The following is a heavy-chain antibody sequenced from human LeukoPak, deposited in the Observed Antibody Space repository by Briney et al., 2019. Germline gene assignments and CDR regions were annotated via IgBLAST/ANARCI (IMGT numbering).Heavy chain of an antibody. CDR3: ARDRRPSSGWYSERAYYYMDV. CDR2: IYYSGRT. Sequence: SETLSLTCTVSSDSISSSSYYWGWIRQPPGKGLEWIGYIYYSGRTNYNPSLKSRVTISVDTYKKQFSLKLSSVPAADTAVYYCARDRRPSSGWYSERAYYYMDVWGKGTTVTVSS. V-gene: IGHV4-61*01. D-gene: IGHD6-19*01. J-gene: IGHJ6*03. CDR1: SDSISSSSYY.